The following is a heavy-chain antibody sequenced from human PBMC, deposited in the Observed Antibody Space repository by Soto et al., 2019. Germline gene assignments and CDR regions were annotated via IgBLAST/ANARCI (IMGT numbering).Heavy chain of an antibody. V-gene: IGHV3-72*01. CDR2: TRNKANSYAT. Sequence: GSLRLSCAASGFTFRDHYMDWVRQAPGKGLEWVGRTRNKANSYATEYAASVKGRFTISRDDSKNSLYLQMNSLRVEDTATYYCAGALENPYFYYGLNVWGQGTTVTVAS. CDR3: AGALENPYFYYGLNV. J-gene: IGHJ6*02. CDR1: GFTFRDHY. D-gene: IGHD1-1*01.